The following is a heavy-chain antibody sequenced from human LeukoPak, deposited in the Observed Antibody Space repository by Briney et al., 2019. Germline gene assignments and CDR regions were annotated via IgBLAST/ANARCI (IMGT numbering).Heavy chain of an antibody. J-gene: IGHJ6*02. CDR2: ISGSSADI. CDR1: GFTFSDAY. CDR3: ARDPYDFWSGSLYGMDV. D-gene: IGHD3-3*01. Sequence: PGGSLRLSCAASGFTFSDAYMSWIRQAPGKGLECLSYISGSSADINYVDSVKGRFTISRDNTKNSLYLQMNSLRAEDTAVYYCARDPYDFWSGSLYGMDVWGQGTTVTVSS. V-gene: IGHV3-11*05.